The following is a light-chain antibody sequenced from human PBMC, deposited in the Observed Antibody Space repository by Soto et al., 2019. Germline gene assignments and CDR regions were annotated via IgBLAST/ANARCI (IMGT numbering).Light chain of an antibody. J-gene: IGLJ2*01. CDR1: SSNIGAGYD. V-gene: IGLV1-40*01. CDR2: GNS. Sequence: QSVLTQPPSVSGAPGQRVTISCTGSSSNIGAGYDVHWYQQLPGTAPKLLIYGNSNRPSGVPDRFSGSKSGTSASLAITGLRAEDEADYCCQSCDSSLSVVFGGGTKLTVL. CDR3: QSCDSSLSVV.